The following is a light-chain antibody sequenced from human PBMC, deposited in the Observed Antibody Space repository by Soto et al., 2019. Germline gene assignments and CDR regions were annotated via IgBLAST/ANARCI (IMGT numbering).Light chain of an antibody. Sequence: QSALTQPPSVSGSPGQSVTISCTGTSSDVGAYKYVSWYQQHPGKAPKLMIYDVTNRPSGVSNRFSGSKSGNTASLTISGLQAEDEADYYCNSYTNNIVVFGGGTKLTVL. V-gene: IGLV2-14*01. CDR3: NSYTNNIVV. CDR1: SSDVGAYKY. CDR2: DVT. J-gene: IGLJ2*01.